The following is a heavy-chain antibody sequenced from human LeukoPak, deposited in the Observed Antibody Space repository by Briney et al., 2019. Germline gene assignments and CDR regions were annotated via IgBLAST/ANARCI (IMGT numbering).Heavy chain of an antibody. J-gene: IGHJ3*02. CDR3: ARGYDFWSGYNDI. CDR2: IYHSGST. CDR1: GGSISSGGYS. D-gene: IGHD3-3*01. Sequence: SETLSLTCAVSGGSISSGGYSWSWIRQPPGKGLEWIGYIYHSGSTYYNPSLKSRVTISVDRSKNQFSLKLSSVTAAGTAVYYCARGYDFWSGYNDIWGQGTMVTVSS. V-gene: IGHV4-30-2*01.